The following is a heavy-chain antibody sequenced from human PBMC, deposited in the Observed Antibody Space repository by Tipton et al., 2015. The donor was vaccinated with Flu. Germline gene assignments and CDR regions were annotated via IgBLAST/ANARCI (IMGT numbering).Heavy chain of an antibody. CDR2: IYYSGST. Sequence: TLSLTCTVSGGSISSSSYYWGWIRQPPGKGLEWIGSIYYSGSTYYNPSLKSRVTISVDTSKNQFSLKLSSVTAADTAVYYCARDRIRAAAGSTLRYGMDVWGQGTTVTISS. D-gene: IGHD6-13*01. V-gene: IGHV4-39*07. CDR1: GGSISSSSYY. CDR3: ARDRIRAAAGSTLRYGMDV. J-gene: IGHJ6*02.